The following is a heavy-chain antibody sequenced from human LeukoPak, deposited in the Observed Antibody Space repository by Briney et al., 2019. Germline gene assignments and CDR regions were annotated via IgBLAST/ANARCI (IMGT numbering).Heavy chain of an antibody. CDR1: GFTFNSYA. J-gene: IGHJ4*02. Sequence: QPGGSLRLXCAASGFTFNSYAMSWVRQAPGKGLESVSCISDRGTDTFYAESVKGRFTISRDNSENTLDLQMHSLRVEDTAVYYCVKGTGFYWTRGDYWGQGTLLTVAS. CDR3: VKGTGFYWTRGDY. CDR2: ISDRGTDT. V-gene: IGHV3-23*01. D-gene: IGHD2-8*02.